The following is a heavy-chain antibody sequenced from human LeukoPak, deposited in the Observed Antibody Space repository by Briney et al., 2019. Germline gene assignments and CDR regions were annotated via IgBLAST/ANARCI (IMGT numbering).Heavy chain of an antibody. J-gene: IGHJ4*02. CDR3: ATQRGSFLWGTDFDY. Sequence: ASVKLSCKASGYTFTGYYMHWVRQAPGQGLEWMGWINPNSGDAKYSQKFQGRVTMTRDTSISTAYMELRRLRSDDTAAYYCATQRGSFLWGTDFDYWGQGTLVTVSS. CDR2: INPNSGDA. CDR1: GYTFTGYY. D-gene: IGHD3-16*01. V-gene: IGHV1-2*02.